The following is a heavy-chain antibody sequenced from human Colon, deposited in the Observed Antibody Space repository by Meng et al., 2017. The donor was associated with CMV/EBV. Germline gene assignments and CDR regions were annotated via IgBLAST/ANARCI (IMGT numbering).Heavy chain of an antibody. Sequence: SETLSLTCSVSGTFISSSSFYWGWFRQPPGKGLEWIGSIYYSGSTHYNPPPPRYNPSLKSRSTMSVDLSKNQFSLNLSSETAADMAVYFCGGGRTPVKTRFDYWGLGTLVTVSS. D-gene: IGHD4-17*01. CDR1: GTFISSSSFY. CDR2: IYYSGST. V-gene: IGHV4-39*07. CDR3: GGGRTPVKTRFDY. J-gene: IGHJ4*02.